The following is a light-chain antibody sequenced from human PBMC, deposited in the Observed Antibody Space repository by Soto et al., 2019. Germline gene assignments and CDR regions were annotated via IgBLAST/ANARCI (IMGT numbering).Light chain of an antibody. CDR3: QQYHSYKS. CDR1: RSILSR. V-gene: IGKV1-5*01. J-gene: IGKJ1*01. CDR2: DAS. Sequence: DIQMTQSPSTLSASVGDRVIITCRAGRSILSRLAWYQQKPGKAPKVLIYDASTLEIGVPSRFSGSGSGTEFTLTISSLQPDDFATYYCQQYHSYKSFGQGTKVEIK.